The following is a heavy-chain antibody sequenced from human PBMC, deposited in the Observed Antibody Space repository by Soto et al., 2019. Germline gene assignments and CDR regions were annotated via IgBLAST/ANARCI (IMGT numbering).Heavy chain of an antibody. J-gene: IGHJ1*01. D-gene: IGHD3-9*01. CDR1: GYTFTSYA. CDR3: AVSELRYFDWHLTQH. Sequence: ASVKVSCKASGYTFTSYAMHWVRQAPGQRLEWMGWINAGNGNTKYSQKFQGRVTITRDTSASTAYMELSSLRSEDTAVYYCAVSELRYFDWHLTQHWGQGTLVTVSS. CDR2: INAGNGNT. V-gene: IGHV1-3*01.